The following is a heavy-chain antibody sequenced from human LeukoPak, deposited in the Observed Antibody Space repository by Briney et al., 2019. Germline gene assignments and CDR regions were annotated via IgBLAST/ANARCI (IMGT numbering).Heavy chain of an antibody. CDR3: ARVLGGYSYGYPLLY. CDR1: GYSFTTYY. D-gene: IGHD5-18*01. V-gene: IGHV1-46*01. Sequence: ASVKVSCKASGYSFTTYYLHWVRQAPGQGREWMGINNPGGGTVVHGQKFQGRVSITRDMSTSTVYMELSSLRSEDTAVYYCARVLGGYSYGYPLLYWGQGTLVTVSS. J-gene: IGHJ4*02. CDR2: NNPGGGTV.